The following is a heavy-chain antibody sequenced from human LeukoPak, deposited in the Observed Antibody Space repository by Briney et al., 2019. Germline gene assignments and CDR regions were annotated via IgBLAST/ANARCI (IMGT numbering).Heavy chain of an antibody. D-gene: IGHD3-10*01. CDR3: AIRYTPLTRSIRGMFDP. J-gene: IGHJ5*02. V-gene: IGHV5-51*01. CDR1: GYSFPCYW. CDR2: IYPDDSTT. Sequence: GESLKISSKGSGYSFPCYWIGWVRQKRGQGLEWLGIIYPDDSTTRYSPFFQGQVTISADKYINTAYLQWSSLKASDTATYYCAIRYTPLTRSIRGMFDPWGQRTLVSVSS.